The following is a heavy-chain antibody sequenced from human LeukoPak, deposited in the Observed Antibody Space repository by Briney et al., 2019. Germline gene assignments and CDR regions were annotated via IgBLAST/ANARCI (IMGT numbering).Heavy chain of an antibody. CDR3: ARVKGTYSRGAFDI. CDR2: IKQDGSEN. J-gene: IGHJ3*02. V-gene: IGHV3-7*01. Sequence: PGGSLRLSCAASGFTFSSNWMRWVRQAPGKGGEWVANIKQDGSENYYVDSVKGRFTISRDNAKNSLYLQMNSLRAEDTAVYYCARVKGTYSRGAFDIWGQGTMVTVSS. D-gene: IGHD1-26*01. CDR1: GFTFSSNW.